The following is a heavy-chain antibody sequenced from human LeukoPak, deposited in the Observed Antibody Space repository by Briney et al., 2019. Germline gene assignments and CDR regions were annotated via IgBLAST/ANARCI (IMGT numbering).Heavy chain of an antibody. D-gene: IGHD1-26*01. CDR3: AKDLGRETQDY. J-gene: IGHJ4*02. V-gene: IGHV3-30*18. CDR2: ISYDGSNK. CDR1: GFTFSSYG. Sequence: GGSLRLSCAASGFTFSSYGMHWVRQAPGKGLEWVAVISYDGSNKYYADSVRGRFTISRDNSKNTLYLQMNSLRAEDTAVYYCAKDLGRETQDYWGQGTLVTVSS.